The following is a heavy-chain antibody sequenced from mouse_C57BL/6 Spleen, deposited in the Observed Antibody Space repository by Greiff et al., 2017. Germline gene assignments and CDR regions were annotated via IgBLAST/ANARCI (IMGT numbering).Heavy chain of an antibody. J-gene: IGHJ3*01. CDR2: IRNKANGYTT. V-gene: IGHV7-3*01. CDR1: GFTFTDYY. Sequence: DVMLVESGGGLIQPGGSLSFSCAASGFTFTDYYMSWVRQPPGQALEWLGFIRNKANGYTTEYSASVKGRFTISRDNSQSILYLQMNALRAEDSATYDCARGNYYDSSGFAYWGQGTLVTVAA. D-gene: IGHD1-1*01. CDR3: ARGNYYDSSGFAY.